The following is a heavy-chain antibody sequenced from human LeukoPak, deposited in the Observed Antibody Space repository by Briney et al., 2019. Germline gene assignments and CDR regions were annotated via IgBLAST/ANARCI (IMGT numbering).Heavy chain of an antibody. CDR3: AKPIVGTLRGFDY. Sequence: GRSLRLSCAASGFTFSSYGMHWVRQAPGKGLEWVAVISYDGSNKYYADSVKGRFAISRDNSKNTLYLQMNSLRAEDTAVYYCAKPIVGTLRGFDYWGQGTLLTVSS. V-gene: IGHV3-30*18. CDR1: GFTFSSYG. CDR2: ISYDGSNK. D-gene: IGHD1-26*01. J-gene: IGHJ4*02.